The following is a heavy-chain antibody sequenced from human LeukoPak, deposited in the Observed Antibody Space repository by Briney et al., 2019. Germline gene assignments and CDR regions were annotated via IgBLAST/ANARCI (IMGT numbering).Heavy chain of an antibody. CDR3: AKYIMDV. Sequence: PGGSLRLSCAASGFTFSSYAMIWFRQAPGKGLEWVANINEDGSEKYYVDSVKGRFTVSRDNAKNSLYLQMNSLRAEDTAVYYCAKYIMDVWGQGTTVTVSS. J-gene: IGHJ6*02. D-gene: IGHD5-18*01. CDR2: INEDGSEK. CDR1: GFTFSSYA. V-gene: IGHV3-7*01.